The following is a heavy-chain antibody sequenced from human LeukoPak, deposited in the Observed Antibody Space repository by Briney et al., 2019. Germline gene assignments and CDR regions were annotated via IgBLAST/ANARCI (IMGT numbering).Heavy chain of an antibody. CDR1: GGSISSYY. Sequence: PSETLSLTCTVSGGSISSYYWSWIRQPPGKGLEWIGYIYYSGSTNYNPSLKSRVTISVDTSKNQFSLKLSSVTAADTAVYYCARLRSLARYFYYGIGVWGQGTTVTVSS. J-gene: IGHJ6*02. D-gene: IGHD1-26*01. CDR2: IYYSGST. CDR3: ARLRSLARYFYYGIGV. V-gene: IGHV4-59*08.